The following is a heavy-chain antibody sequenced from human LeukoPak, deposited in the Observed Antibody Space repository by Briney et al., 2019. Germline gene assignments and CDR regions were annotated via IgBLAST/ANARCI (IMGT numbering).Heavy chain of an antibody. D-gene: IGHD2-8*01. CDR1: GFTFNNYA. J-gene: IGHJ4*02. V-gene: IGHV3-23*01. CDR2: ITASGGST. CDR3: AKAPADIVLMVYAIWFDY. Sequence: GGSLRLSCASSGFTFNNYAMTWVRQAPGKGLEWVSSITASGGSTYCADSVKGRFTISRDNSKNTLYLQMSSLRAEDTAVYYCAKAPADIVLMVYAIWFDYWGQGTLVTVSS.